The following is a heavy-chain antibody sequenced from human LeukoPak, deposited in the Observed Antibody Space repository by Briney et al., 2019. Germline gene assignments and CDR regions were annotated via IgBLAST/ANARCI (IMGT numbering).Heavy chain of an antibody. D-gene: IGHD3-22*01. V-gene: IGHV1-46*01. CDR1: GYTFTSYY. J-gene: IGHJ3*02. CDR2: INPSGGST. Sequence: ASVKVSCKASGYTFTSYYIHWVRQAPGQGLEWMGIINPSGGSTSYAQKFQGRVTMTRDTSTSTVYMELSSLRSEDTAVYYCARPRTMIVVHDAFDIWGQGTMVTVSS. CDR3: ARPRTMIVVHDAFDI.